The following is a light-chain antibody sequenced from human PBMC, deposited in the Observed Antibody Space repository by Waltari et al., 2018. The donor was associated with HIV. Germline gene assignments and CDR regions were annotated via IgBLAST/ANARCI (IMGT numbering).Light chain of an antibody. CDR3: QQSYSFPFT. CDR2: AAS. CDR1: QTLNNY. V-gene: IGKV1-39*01. Sequence: DIQVTQSPSSLSASFGDRVLITCRANQTLNNYLNWYQYQPGKAPQLLIYAASGLQSGVPPRFTGSGSGTDFTLTISSLQPEDFATYYCQQSYSFPFTFGPGTKLEIK. J-gene: IGKJ2*01.